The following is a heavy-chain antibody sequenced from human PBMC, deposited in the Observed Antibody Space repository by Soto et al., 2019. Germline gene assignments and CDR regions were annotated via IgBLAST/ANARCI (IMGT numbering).Heavy chain of an antibody. CDR3: AKVHYSGSYVDFDY. V-gene: IGHV3-23*01. D-gene: IGHD1-26*01. CDR1: GFTFSSNA. J-gene: IGHJ4*02. Sequence: EVQLLESGGGLVQPGGSLRLSCVASGFTFSSNALTWVRQAPGKGLEWVSAISGSGGSTYYADSVKGRFTISRDNSKNTLYLQMNSLRAEDTAVYYCAKVHYSGSYVDFDYWGQGTLVTVSS. CDR2: ISGSGGST.